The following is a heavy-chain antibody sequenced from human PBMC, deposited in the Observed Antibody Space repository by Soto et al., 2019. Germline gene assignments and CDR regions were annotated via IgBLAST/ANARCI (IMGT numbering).Heavy chain of an antibody. V-gene: IGHV3-21*01. D-gene: IGHD1-7*01. CDR2: ISSSSSYI. Sequence: PGGSPRLSCAASGFTFSSYSMNWFRQAPGKGLEWVSSISSSSSYIYYADSVKGRFTISRDNAKNSLYLQMNSLRAEDTAVYYCARSDETGTTRLTFDYWGQGTLVTVSS. CDR3: ARSDETGTTRLTFDY. J-gene: IGHJ4*02. CDR1: GFTFSSYS.